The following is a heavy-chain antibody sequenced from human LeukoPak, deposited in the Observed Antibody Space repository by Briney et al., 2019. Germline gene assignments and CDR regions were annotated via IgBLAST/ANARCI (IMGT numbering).Heavy chain of an antibody. CDR2: IIPIFGTA. J-gene: IGHJ3*02. V-gene: IGHV1-69*01. CDR1: GGTFSSYA. CDR3: ARDQARTGGHAFDI. Sequence: SVKVSCKASGGTFSSYAISWVRQAPGQGLEWMGGIIPIFGTANYAQKFQGRVAITADESTSTAYMELSSLRSEDTAVYYCARDQARTGGHAFDIWGQGTMVTASS. D-gene: IGHD5-12*01.